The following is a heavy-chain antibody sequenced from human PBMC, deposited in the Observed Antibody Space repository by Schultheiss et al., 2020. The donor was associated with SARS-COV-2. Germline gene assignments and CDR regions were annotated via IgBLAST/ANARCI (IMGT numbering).Heavy chain of an antibody. CDR3: AKGLQYYFYHYGMDV. CDR1: GFTFSDYY. J-gene: IGHJ6*02. Sequence: GSLRLSCAASGFTFSDYYMSWIRQAPGKGLEWVSYISSSSSYTNYADSVKGRFTISRDNAKNSLYLQMNSLRAEDTAIYYCAKGLQYYFYHYGMDVWGQGTTVTVSS. CDR2: ISSSSSYT. V-gene: IGHV3-11*05.